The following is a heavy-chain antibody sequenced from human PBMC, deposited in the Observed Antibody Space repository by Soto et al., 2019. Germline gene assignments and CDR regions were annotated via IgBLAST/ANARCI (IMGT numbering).Heavy chain of an antibody. Sequence: PGGSLRLSCAASGFTVSSNYMSWVRQAPGKGLEWVSVIYSGGSTYYADSVKGRFTISRDNSKNTLYLQMNSLRAEDTAVYYCARGSSNYYYYYGMDVWGQGTTVTVSS. CDR3: ARGSSNYYYYYGMDV. V-gene: IGHV3-53*01. CDR2: IYSGGST. CDR1: GFTVSSNY. J-gene: IGHJ6*02. D-gene: IGHD4-4*01.